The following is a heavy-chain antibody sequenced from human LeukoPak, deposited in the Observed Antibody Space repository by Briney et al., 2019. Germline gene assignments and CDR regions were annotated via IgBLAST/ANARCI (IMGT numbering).Heavy chain of an antibody. Sequence: GGSLRLSCAASGFTFSSYWMGWVRQAPGKGLEWVANIKQDGSEKYYVDSVKGRFTISRDNAKNSLYLQMNSLRAEDTAVYYCARESTTVTSRSYFDYWGQGTLVTVSS. J-gene: IGHJ4*02. CDR1: GFTFSSYW. CDR3: ARESTTVTSRSYFDY. D-gene: IGHD4-17*01. CDR2: IKQDGSEK. V-gene: IGHV3-7*03.